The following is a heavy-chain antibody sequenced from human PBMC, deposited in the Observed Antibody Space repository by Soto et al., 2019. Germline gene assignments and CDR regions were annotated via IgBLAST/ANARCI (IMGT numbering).Heavy chain of an antibody. V-gene: IGHV3-30-3*01. CDR1: GFTFSSYA. D-gene: IGHD6-6*01. Sequence: QVQLVESGGGVVQPGRSLRLSCAASGFTFSSYAMHWVRQAPGKGLEWVAVISYDGSNKYYADSVKGRFTISRDNSKNTLYLQMNSLRAEDTAVYYCAVYPSYPDDAFDIWGQGTMVTVS. J-gene: IGHJ3*02. CDR2: ISYDGSNK. CDR3: AVYPSYPDDAFDI.